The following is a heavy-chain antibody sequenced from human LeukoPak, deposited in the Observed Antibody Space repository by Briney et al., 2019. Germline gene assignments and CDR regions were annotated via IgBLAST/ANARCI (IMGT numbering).Heavy chain of an antibody. V-gene: IGHV1-2*02. Sequence: ASVKVSCKASGYTFTGYYMHWVRQAPGQGLEWMGCINPNSGGTNYAQKFQGRVTMTRDTSISTAYMELSRLRSDDTAVYYCARDGVGYYDSSGYYYFQHWGQGTLVTVPS. J-gene: IGHJ1*01. CDR1: GYTFTGYY. CDR3: ARDGVGYYDSSGYYYFQH. CDR2: INPNSGGT. D-gene: IGHD3-22*01.